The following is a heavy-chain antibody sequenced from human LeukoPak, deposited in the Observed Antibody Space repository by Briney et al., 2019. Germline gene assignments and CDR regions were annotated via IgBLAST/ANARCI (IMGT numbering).Heavy chain of an antibody. Sequence: SETLSLTCTVSGGSISSYYWSWIRQHPGKGLEWIGYIYYSGSTNYNPSLKSRVTISVDTSKNQFSLKLSSVTAADTAVYYCARGYSGYDDYYYYMDVWGKGTTVTVSS. CDR3: ARGYSGYDDYYYYMDV. V-gene: IGHV4-59*01. J-gene: IGHJ6*03. CDR1: GGSISSYY. D-gene: IGHD5-12*01. CDR2: IYYSGST.